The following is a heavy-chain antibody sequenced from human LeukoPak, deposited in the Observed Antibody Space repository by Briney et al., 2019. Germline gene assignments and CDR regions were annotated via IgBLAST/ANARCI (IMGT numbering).Heavy chain of an antibody. CDR2: INHSGYT. Sequence: SETLSLTCAVSGVSFNDYYWSWVRQTPGKGLEWIGEINHSGYTNDSPSLKSRVTISIDTSRKQFSLNLRSVTVADTGIYYCTRLTTGHDYWGQGTLVTVSS. CDR3: TRLTTGHDY. J-gene: IGHJ4*02. D-gene: IGHD4-17*01. CDR1: GVSFNDYY. V-gene: IGHV4-34*01.